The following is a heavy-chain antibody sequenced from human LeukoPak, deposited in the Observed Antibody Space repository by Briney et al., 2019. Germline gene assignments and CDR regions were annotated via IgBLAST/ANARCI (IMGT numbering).Heavy chain of an antibody. CDR2: ISGSGGST. J-gene: IGHJ6*03. CDR1: GFTFSSYA. CDR3: AKGSGWLNYYYMDV. V-gene: IGHV3-23*01. Sequence: GGSLRLSCAASGFTFSSYAMSWVRQAPGNGLEWVSAISGSGGSTYYADSVKGRFTISRDNSKNTLYLQMNSLRAEDTAVYYCAKGSGWLNYYYMDVWGKGTTVTVSS. D-gene: IGHD6-19*01.